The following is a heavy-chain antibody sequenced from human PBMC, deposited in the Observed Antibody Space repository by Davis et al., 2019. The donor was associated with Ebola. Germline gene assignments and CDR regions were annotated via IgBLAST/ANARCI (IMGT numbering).Heavy chain of an antibody. Sequence: MPSETLSLTCAVYGGSFSGYYWSWIRQPPGKGLEWIGEINHSGSTNYNPSLKSRVTISVDTSKNQFSLKLSSVTAADTAVYYCARVLGTVTYYYYYYGMDVWGQGTTVTVSS. CDR3: ARVLGTVTYYYYYYGMDV. J-gene: IGHJ6*02. CDR2: INHSGST. V-gene: IGHV4-34*01. D-gene: IGHD4-17*01. CDR1: GGSFSGYY.